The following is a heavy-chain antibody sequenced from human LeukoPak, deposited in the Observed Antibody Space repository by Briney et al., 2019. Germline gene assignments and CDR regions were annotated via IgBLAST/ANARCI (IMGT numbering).Heavy chain of an antibody. CDR2: ISYDGSNK. CDR3: ARVIAVADTNFDY. J-gene: IGHJ4*02. D-gene: IGHD6-19*01. Sequence: GGSLRLSCAASGFTFSSYAMHWVRQAPGKGLEWVAVISYDGSNKYYADSVKGRFTISRDNSKNTLYLQMNSLRAEDTAVYYCARVIAVADTNFDYWGQGTLVTVSS. CDR1: GFTFSSYA. V-gene: IGHV3-30*04.